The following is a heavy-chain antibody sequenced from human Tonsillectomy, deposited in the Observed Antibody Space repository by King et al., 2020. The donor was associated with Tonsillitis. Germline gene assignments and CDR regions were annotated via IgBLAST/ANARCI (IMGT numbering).Heavy chain of an antibody. CDR1: GGPITKSIYY. D-gene: IGHD6-19*01. CDR3: ARQEATGWPSFFDF. Sequence: QLQESGPGLVKPSETLSLTCTVSGGPITKSIYYWGWLRQPPGKGLEWIGSGYYAGTSDNNPSLESRLTMSVDTSKNQFSLKLTSVTAADTAVYYCARQEATGWPSFFDFWGQGTLVTVSS. J-gene: IGHJ4*02. CDR2: GYYAGTS. V-gene: IGHV4-39*01.